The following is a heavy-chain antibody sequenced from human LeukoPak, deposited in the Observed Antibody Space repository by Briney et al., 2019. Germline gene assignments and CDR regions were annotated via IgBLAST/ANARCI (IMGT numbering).Heavy chain of an antibody. J-gene: IGHJ3*02. Sequence: GRSLRLSCAASGFIFSSYGMHWVRQAPGKGLEWVAVIWNDGSNKYYADSVKGRFTISRDNSKNTLYLQMNSLRAEDTAVYYCARIHSLYYYDSSGYGAFDIWGQGTMVTVSS. CDR3: ARIHSLYYYDSSGYGAFDI. V-gene: IGHV3-33*01. CDR1: GFIFSSYG. D-gene: IGHD3-22*01. CDR2: IWNDGSNK.